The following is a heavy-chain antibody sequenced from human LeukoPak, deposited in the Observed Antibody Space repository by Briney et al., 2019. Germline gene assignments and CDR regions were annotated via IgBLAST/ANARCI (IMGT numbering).Heavy chain of an antibody. V-gene: IGHV1-46*01. CDR3: ARVRDGYNDAYDI. CDR2: IGGST. D-gene: IGHD5-24*01. Sequence: GASVKVSCKASGYTFSNYHIHWVRQAPGQGLEWMGIIGGSTNYAQKFQGRVTMTRDTSTSTVYMELSSLRSEDTAVYYCARVRDGYNDAYDIWGQGTMVTVHS. J-gene: IGHJ3*02. CDR1: GYTFSNYH.